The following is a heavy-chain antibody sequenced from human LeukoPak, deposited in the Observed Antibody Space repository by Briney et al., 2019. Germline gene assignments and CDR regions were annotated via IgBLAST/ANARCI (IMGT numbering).Heavy chain of an antibody. Sequence: PGGSLRLSCAASGFTFSSYGMHWVRQAPGKGLEWVAFIRYDGSNKYYADSVKGRFTISRDNSKNTLYLQMNSLRAEDTAVYYCAKVIGSVHPLYYYYYMDVWGKGTTVTVSS. CDR1: GFTFSSYG. J-gene: IGHJ6*03. D-gene: IGHD2-15*01. CDR3: AKVIGSVHPLYYYYYMDV. CDR2: IRYDGSNK. V-gene: IGHV3-30*02.